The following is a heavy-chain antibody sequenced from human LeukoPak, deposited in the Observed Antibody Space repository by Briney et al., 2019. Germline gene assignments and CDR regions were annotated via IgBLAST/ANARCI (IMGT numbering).Heavy chain of an antibody. V-gene: IGHV3-23*01. J-gene: IGHJ4*02. CDR3: AKVPKGHITIFGVVIFDY. CDR2: ISGSGGST. D-gene: IGHD3-3*01. CDR1: GFTFSSYA. Sequence: GGSLRLSCAASGFTFSSYAMSWVRQAPGKGLEWVSAISGSGGSTYYADSVKGRFTISRDNSKNTLYLQMNSLRVEDTAVYYCAKVPKGHITIFGVVIFDYWGQGTLVTVSS.